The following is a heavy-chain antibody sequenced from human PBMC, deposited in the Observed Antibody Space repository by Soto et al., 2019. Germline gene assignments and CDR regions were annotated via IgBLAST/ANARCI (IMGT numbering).Heavy chain of an antibody. V-gene: IGHV1-69*01. CDR2: IIPIFGTA. Sequence: QVQLVQSGAEVKKPGSSVKVSCKAPGGTFSSYAISWVRQAPGQGLEWMGGIIPIFGTAEYAQKFQGRVTITADEYTSTGYMELSSLRSEDTAVYYCARSQGGSSSLDIYYYYYYGMDVWGQGTMVTVSS. D-gene: IGHD2-15*01. CDR1: GGTFSSYA. J-gene: IGHJ6*02. CDR3: ARSQGGSSSLDIYYYYYYGMDV.